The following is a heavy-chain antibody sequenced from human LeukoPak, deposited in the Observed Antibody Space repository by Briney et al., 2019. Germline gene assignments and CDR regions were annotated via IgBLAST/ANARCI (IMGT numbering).Heavy chain of an antibody. J-gene: IGHJ6*02. CDR1: GGTFSSYA. Sequence: ASVKVSCKASGGTFSSYAISWVRQAPGQGLEWMGGIIPIFGTANYAQKFQGRVTITADESTSTAYMELSSLRSEDTAVYYCATAVETRYGMDVWGQGTTVTVSS. V-gene: IGHV1-69*13. CDR3: ATAVETRYGMDV. CDR2: IIPIFGTA. D-gene: IGHD3-3*01.